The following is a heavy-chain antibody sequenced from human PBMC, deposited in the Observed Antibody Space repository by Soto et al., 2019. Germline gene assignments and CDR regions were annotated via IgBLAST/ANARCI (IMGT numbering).Heavy chain of an antibody. Sequence: ASVKFSCKASGYTFTSYGISWVRQAPGQGLEWIGWISAYNGNTNYAQKLQGRVTMTTDTSTSTAYMELRSLRSDDTAVYYCARYAAPYYDILTGYSTNWFDPWGQGTLVTVSS. V-gene: IGHV1-18*04. CDR2: ISAYNGNT. CDR1: GYTFTSYG. D-gene: IGHD3-9*01. J-gene: IGHJ5*02. CDR3: ARYAAPYYDILTGYSTNWFDP.